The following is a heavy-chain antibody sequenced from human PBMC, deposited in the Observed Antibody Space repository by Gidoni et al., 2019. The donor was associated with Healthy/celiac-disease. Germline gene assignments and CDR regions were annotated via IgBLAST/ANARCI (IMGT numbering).Heavy chain of an antibody. J-gene: IGHJ4*02. D-gene: IGHD1-26*01. CDR1: GGSISSGSYY. V-gene: IGHV4-61*02. Sequence: QVQLQESGPGLVKPSQTLSLTCTVSGGSISSGSYYWSWIRQPAGKGLEWIGRIYTSGSTNYNPSLKSRVTISVDTSKNQFSLKLSSVTAADTAVYYCARAKWELIDYWGQGTLVTVSS. CDR2: IYTSGST. CDR3: ARAKWELIDY.